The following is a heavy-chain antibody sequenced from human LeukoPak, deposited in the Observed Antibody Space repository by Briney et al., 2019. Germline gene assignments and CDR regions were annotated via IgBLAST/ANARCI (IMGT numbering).Heavy chain of an antibody. D-gene: IGHD4-23*01. V-gene: IGHV4-59*08. CDR2: IYYSGST. J-gene: IGHJ4*02. CDR3: ATLTTVVTAYYFDY. CDR1: GGSISSYY. Sequence: GSLRLSCAASGGSISSYYWSWIRQPPGKGLEWMGYIYYSGSTDYNPSLKSRVTISVDTSKSQFSLKLTSVTAADTAVYYWATLTTVVTAYYFDYWGQGTLVTVSS.